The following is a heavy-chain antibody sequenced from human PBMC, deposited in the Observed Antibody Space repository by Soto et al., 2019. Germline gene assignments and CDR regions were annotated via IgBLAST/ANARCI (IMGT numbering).Heavy chain of an antibody. J-gene: IGHJ5*02. CDR3: ARTSNDFWSGYSGWFDP. CDR2: IYYSGST. Sequence: SETLSLTCTVSGGSISSSSYYWGWIRQPPGKGLEWIGSIYYSGSTYYNPSLKSRVTISVDTSKNQFSLKLSSVTAADTAVYYCARTSNDFWSGYSGWFDPWGQGTLVTVSS. D-gene: IGHD3-3*01. V-gene: IGHV4-39*01. CDR1: GGSISSSSYY.